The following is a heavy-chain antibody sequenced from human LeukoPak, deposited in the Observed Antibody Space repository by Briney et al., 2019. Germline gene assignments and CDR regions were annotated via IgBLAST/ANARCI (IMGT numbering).Heavy chain of an antibody. CDR1: GGSINSRTYY. V-gene: IGHV4-39*01. CDR2: IYQSGST. CDR3: AGYYDSGGYFVTEYFQH. J-gene: IGHJ1*01. Sequence: SETLSLICTVSGGSINSRTYYWGWIRQPPGKGLEWIGSIYQSGSTYYNPFLKSRVTISLDTSKNQFSLSLTSVTAADTAVYYCAGYYDSGGYFVTEYFQHWGQGTLVTVSS. D-gene: IGHD3-22*01.